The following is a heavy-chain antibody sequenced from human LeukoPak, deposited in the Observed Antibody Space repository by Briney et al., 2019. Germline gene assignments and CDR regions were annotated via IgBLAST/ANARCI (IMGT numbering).Heavy chain of an antibody. J-gene: IGHJ4*02. CDR1: GFTFSSYA. CDR2: IGGSGGST. Sequence: GGSLRLSCAASGFTFSSYAMSWVRQAPGKGLEWVSAIGGSGGSTYYADSVKGRFTISRDNSKNTLYLQMNSLRAEDTAVYYCVRDDDRPDNGLDYWGQGTLVTVSS. V-gene: IGHV3-23*01. CDR3: VRDDDRPDNGLDY. D-gene: IGHD3-22*01.